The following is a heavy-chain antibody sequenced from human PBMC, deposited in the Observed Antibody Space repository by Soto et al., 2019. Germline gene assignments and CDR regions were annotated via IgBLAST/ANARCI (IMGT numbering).Heavy chain of an antibody. J-gene: IGHJ6*02. Sequence: ASVKVSCKASGYTFTGYYMHWVRQAPGQGLEWMGWINPNSGGTNYAQKFQGRVTMTRDTSISTAYMELSRLRSDYTAVYYCARGQDSYYYYYGMDVWGQGTTVTVSS. CDR3: ARGQDSYYYYYGMDV. CDR2: INPNSGGT. CDR1: GYTFTGYY. V-gene: IGHV1-2*02. D-gene: IGHD2-15*01.